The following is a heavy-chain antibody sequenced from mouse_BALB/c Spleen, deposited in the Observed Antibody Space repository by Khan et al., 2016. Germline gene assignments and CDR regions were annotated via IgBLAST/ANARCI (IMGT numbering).Heavy chain of an antibody. J-gene: IGHJ2*01. D-gene: IGHD2-2*01. CDR3: ARYGYDGFDY. V-gene: IGHV9-3*02. CDR1: GYTFTNYG. CDR2: INTNTGEP. Sequence: QIQLVQSGPELEKPGETVKISCKASGYTFTNYGMNWVKQAPGKGLKWMGWINTNTGEPTYAEEFKGRFAFSLETSASTAYSQINNLKNEDTATYFCARYGYDGFDYWGQGTTLTVSS.